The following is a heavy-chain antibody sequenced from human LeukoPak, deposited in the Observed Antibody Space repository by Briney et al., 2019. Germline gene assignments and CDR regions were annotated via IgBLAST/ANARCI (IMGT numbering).Heavy chain of an antibody. CDR3: ARGRWLYSSGWRTGWFDP. V-gene: IGHV4-34*01. CDR2: INHSGST. Sequence: PSETLSLTCAVYGGSFSGYYWSWIRQPPGKGLEWIGEINHSGSTNYNPSLKSRVTISVDTSKNQFSLKLSSVTAADTAVYYCARGRWLYSSGWRTGWFDPWGQGTLVTVSS. D-gene: IGHD6-19*01. CDR1: GGSFSGYY. J-gene: IGHJ5*02.